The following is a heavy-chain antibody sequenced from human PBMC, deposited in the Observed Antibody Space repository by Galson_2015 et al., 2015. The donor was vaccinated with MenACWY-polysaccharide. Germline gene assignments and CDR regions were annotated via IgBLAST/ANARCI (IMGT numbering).Heavy chain of an antibody. CDR2: ITGGGDST. CDR1: GFAYSAHA. CDR3: ARIVGGGLDV. D-gene: IGHD1-26*01. Sequence: SLRLSCAASGFAYSAHAMSWVRQAPGKGLQWVSGITGGGDSTYYADSVKGRLTVSRDNSRNTLFLQMNSLRAEDTAVYYCARIVGGGLDVWGQGTTVTVSS. V-gene: IGHV3-23*01. J-gene: IGHJ6*02.